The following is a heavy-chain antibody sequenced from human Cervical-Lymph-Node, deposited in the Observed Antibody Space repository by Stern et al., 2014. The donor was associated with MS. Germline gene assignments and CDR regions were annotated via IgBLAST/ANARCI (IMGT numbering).Heavy chain of an antibody. CDR1: GGSITNYY. CDR2: AYHTGST. CDR3: AREYYDILTGYYGFDH. V-gene: IGHV4-59*12. D-gene: IGHD3-9*01. Sequence: QVQLQESGPGLVKPSETLSLTCTVSGGSITNYYWSWIRQPPGKGLEWIGYAYHTGSTTYSPSFESRVTLSVDTSKNQFSLKLRPVTAADTAVYYCAREYYDILTGYYGFDHWGQGTVVTVSS. J-gene: IGHJ4*02.